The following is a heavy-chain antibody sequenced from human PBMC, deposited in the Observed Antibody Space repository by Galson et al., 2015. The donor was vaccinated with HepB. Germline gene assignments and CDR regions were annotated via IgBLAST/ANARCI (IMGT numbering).Heavy chain of an antibody. CDR1: GFTFSSNY. Sequence: SLRLSCAASGFTFSSNYMSWVRQAPGKGLEWVSVIYSGGSTDYADSVKGRFTISRDNSKNTLYLQMNSLRAEDTAVYYCALGQWLASFDYWGQGTLVTVSS. V-gene: IGHV3-66*01. CDR3: ALGQWLASFDY. D-gene: IGHD6-19*01. CDR2: IYSGGST. J-gene: IGHJ4*02.